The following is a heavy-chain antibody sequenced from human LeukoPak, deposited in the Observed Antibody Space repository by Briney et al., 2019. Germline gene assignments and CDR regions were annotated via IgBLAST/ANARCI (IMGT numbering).Heavy chain of an antibody. J-gene: IGHJ4*01. CDR1: GFTFSSYS. Sequence: PGGSLRLSCAASGFTFSSYSMLWVRQAPGKGLEWVSYISSSSSTIYYADSVKGRFTISRDNAKNSLYLQMNSLRAEDTAVYYCAREPNYGDYAVDYWGHGTLVTVSS. D-gene: IGHD4-17*01. CDR3: AREPNYGDYAVDY. CDR2: ISSSSSTI. V-gene: IGHV3-48*01.